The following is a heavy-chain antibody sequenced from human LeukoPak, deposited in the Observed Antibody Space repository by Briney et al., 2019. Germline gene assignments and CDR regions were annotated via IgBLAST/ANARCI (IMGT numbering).Heavy chain of an antibody. CDR2: INHSGST. CDR1: GGSFSGYY. Sequence: SETLSLTCAVYGGSFSGYYWSWIRQPPGKGLEWIGEINHSGSTNYNPSLKSRVTISVDTSKNQFSLKLSSVTAADTAVYYCASLGMARDYWGQGTLVTVSS. D-gene: IGHD5-24*01. J-gene: IGHJ4*02. CDR3: ASLGMARDY. V-gene: IGHV4-34*01.